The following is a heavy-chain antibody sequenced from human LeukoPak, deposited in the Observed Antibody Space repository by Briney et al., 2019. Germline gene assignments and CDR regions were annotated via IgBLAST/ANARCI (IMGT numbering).Heavy chain of an antibody. Sequence: GGSLRLSCAASGFSVSSNYMSWVRQAPGKGLEFVSVIYAGGDTFYADSVKGRFTISRDNAKNTLYLQMNSLRAEDTAVYYCARAGYDEAFHWGQGTLVTVSS. CDR2: IYAGGDT. CDR3: ARAGYDEAFH. V-gene: IGHV3-53*01. CDR1: GFSVSSNY. J-gene: IGHJ4*02. D-gene: IGHD2-15*01.